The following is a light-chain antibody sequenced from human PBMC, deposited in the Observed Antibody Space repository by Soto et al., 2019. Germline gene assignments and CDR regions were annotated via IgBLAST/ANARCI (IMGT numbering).Light chain of an antibody. V-gene: IGKV1-5*01. CDR2: AAS. CDR1: QDISSW. CDR3: QQYNGFSRT. J-gene: IGKJ1*01. Sequence: DIHMTQSPSSLSASVLDRVTISFLASQDISSWLAWYHQKAGNARQLMIDAASRSKGGVPSRFSGSGSRTEFTLIIRSMQHDDPATYYCQQYNGFSRTFGQGTKVDIK.